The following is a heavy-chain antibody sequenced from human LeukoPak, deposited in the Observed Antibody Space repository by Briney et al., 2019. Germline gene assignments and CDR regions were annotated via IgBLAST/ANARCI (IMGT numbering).Heavy chain of an antibody. CDR1: GFTFSSYG. J-gene: IGHJ4*02. Sequence: AGSLRLSCAASGFTFSSYGKHWVRQAPPNGLERVAVIWYDGIKKDYADSAKGRFSIYRDTSKNPLYLQMNSRRAEDTAVYYCAKGSYSYASVVYFDYWGQGTLVTVSS. CDR2: IWYDGIKK. D-gene: IGHD5-18*01. V-gene: IGHV3-33*06. CDR3: AKGSYSYASVVYFDY.